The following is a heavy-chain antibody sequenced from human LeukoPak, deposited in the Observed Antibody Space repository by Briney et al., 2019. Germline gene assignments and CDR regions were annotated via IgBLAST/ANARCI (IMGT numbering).Heavy chain of an antibody. CDR3: AKDAMEQWLVPGDY. V-gene: IGHV3-23*01. CDR1: GFTFSSYA. CDR2: ISGSGGST. Sequence: GGSLRLSCAASGFTFSSYAMSWVRQAPGKGLEWVSAISGSGGSTYYADSVKGRFTISRDNSKNTLYLQMNSLRAEDTAAYYCAKDAMEQWLVPGDYWGQRTLVTVSS. J-gene: IGHJ4*02. D-gene: IGHD6-19*01.